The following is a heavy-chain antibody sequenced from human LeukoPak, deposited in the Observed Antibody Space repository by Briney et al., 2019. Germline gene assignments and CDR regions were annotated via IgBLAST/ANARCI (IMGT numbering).Heavy chain of an antibody. V-gene: IGHV4-34*01. CDR2: INHSGST. CDR1: GGSFSGYY. Sequence: PSETLSLTCAVYGGSFSGYYWSWIRQPPGKGLEWIGEINHSGSTNYNPSLKSRVTISVDTSKNQFSLKLSSVTAADTAVYYCARGVGGVVVVAATFSFSHRPSYFDYWGQGTLVTVSS. CDR3: ARGVGGVVVVAATFSFSHRPSYFDY. D-gene: IGHD2-15*01. J-gene: IGHJ4*02.